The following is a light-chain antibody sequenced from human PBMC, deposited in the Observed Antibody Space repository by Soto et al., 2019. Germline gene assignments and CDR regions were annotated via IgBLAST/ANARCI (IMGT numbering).Light chain of an antibody. Sequence: QSVLTQPPSASGTPGQRVTISCSGSSSNIGRNTVNWYQQFPGTAPKLLIYSNNQRPSGVPDRFSGSKSGTSASLAISGLQSEDEADYYCAAWDDSLNGPVFGTGTKVTVL. V-gene: IGLV1-44*01. J-gene: IGLJ1*01. CDR3: AAWDDSLNGPV. CDR1: SSNIGRNT. CDR2: SNN.